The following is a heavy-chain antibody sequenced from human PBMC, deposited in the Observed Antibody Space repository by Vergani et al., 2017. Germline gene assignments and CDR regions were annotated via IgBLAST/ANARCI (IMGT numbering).Heavy chain of an antibody. D-gene: IGHD3-16*01. J-gene: IGHJ4*02. Sequence: EVKLVQSGQEMRKPGESLKISCKGSEYSFGNYWIGWVRQMPGMILEWMGIIYSADSDTRYSQSFQGQVTVSADKSISTALLQWDSLEASDTALYYCARHTTYTDSWGQGTLVTVSS. CDR2: IYSADSDT. CDR1: EYSFGNYW. CDR3: ARHTTYTDS. V-gene: IGHV5-51*01.